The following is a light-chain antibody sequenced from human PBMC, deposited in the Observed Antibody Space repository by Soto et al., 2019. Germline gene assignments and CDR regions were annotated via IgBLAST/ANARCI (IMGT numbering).Light chain of an antibody. V-gene: IGLV2-8*01. CDR2: EVS. J-gene: IGLJ3*02. Sequence: QSALTQPPSASGSPGQSVTISCTGTSSDVGAYKSVSWYQQYPGKAPKLMIYEVSKRPSGVPDRFSGSKSGNTASLTVSGHKAEDEADYYCTSYVGSNIWVFGGGTKLTVL. CDR3: TSYVGSNIWV. CDR1: SSDVGAYKS.